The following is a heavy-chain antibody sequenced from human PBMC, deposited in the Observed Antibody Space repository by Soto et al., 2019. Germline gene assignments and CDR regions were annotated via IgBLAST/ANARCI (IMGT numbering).Heavy chain of an antibody. CDR2: IHAGNGNT. D-gene: IGHD2-15*01. CDR3: ARGVAFLDY. V-gene: IGHV1-3*01. CDR1: GYTFSSYA. Sequence: ASVKVSCKASGYTFSSYAIHWVRQAPGQGLEWMGWIHAGNGNTKYSQSFQGRVTISRDTSATTAYSELNSLRSEDTAVYYCARGVAFLDYWGQGTLVTVSS. J-gene: IGHJ4*01.